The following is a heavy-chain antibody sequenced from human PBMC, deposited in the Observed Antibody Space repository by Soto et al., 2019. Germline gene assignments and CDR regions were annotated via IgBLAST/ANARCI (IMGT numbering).Heavy chain of an antibody. CDR2: IYYSGST. CDR3: ASAGKYSSSSGFDY. J-gene: IGHJ4*02. D-gene: IGHD6-6*01. V-gene: IGHV4-61*01. CDR1: GGSVSSGSYY. Sequence: NPSETLSLTCTVSGGSVSSGSYYWSWIRQPPGKGLEWIGYIYYSGSTNYNPSLKSRVTISVDTSKNQFSLKLSSVTAADTAVYYCASAGKYSSSSGFDYWGQGTLVTVSS.